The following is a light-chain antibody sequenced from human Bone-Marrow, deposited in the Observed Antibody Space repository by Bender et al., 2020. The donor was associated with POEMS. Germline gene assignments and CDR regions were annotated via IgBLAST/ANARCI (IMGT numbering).Light chain of an antibody. V-gene: IGLV2-8*01. Sequence: QSALTQPASASGSPGQSVTISCTGTSSDIGRYNYVSWYQQHPGKAPRLLIHEVTKRPSGAPDRFSGSKSGTSASLAISGLRSEDEADYYCAAWDDSLKVVFGGGTKLTVL. CDR1: SSDIGRYNY. CDR2: EVT. CDR3: AAWDDSLKVV. J-gene: IGLJ2*01.